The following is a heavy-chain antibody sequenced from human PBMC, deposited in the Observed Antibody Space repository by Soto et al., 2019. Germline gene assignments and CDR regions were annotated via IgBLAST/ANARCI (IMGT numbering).Heavy chain of an antibody. CDR1: GFTFSSYA. Sequence: GGSLRLSCAASGFTFSSYAMSWLRQAPGKGLEWVSAISGSGGSTYYADSVKGRFTISRDNSKNTLYLQMNSLRAEDTAVYYCAKDLGYYDSSGPSGGYFDYWGQGXLVTVSS. CDR3: AKDLGYYDSSGPSGGYFDY. J-gene: IGHJ4*02. V-gene: IGHV3-23*01. D-gene: IGHD3-22*01. CDR2: ISGSGGST.